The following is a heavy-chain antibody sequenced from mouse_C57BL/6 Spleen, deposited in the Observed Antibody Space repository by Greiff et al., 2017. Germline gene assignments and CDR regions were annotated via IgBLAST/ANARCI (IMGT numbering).Heavy chain of an antibody. CDR1: GYAFSSSW. V-gene: IGHV1-82*01. Sequence: VKLMESGPELVKPGASVKISCKASGYAFSSSWMNWVKQRPGKGLEWIGRIYPGDGDTNYNGKFKGKATLTADKSSSTAYMQLSSLTSEDSAVYFCARWDYYGSSPFAYWGQGTLVTVSA. CDR3: ARWDYYGSSPFAY. CDR2: IYPGDGDT. J-gene: IGHJ3*01. D-gene: IGHD1-1*01.